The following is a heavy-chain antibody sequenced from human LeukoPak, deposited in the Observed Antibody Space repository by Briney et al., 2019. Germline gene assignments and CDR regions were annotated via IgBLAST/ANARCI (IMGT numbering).Heavy chain of an antibody. CDR2: ISGDGGST. CDR1: GWMSHDYA. CDR3: ARESESSGWYDY. V-gene: IGHV3-43*02. Sequence: GGSLRLSCAAPGWMSHDYAIHWVRQAPGKGLEWVSLISGDGGSTFYADSVKGRFTISRDNRKNSLYLQMNSLRNDDTSLYYWARESESSGWYDYWGQGTLVTVSS. D-gene: IGHD6-19*01. J-gene: IGHJ4*02.